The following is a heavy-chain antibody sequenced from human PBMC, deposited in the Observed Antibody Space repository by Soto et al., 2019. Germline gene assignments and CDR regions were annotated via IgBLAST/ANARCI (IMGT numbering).Heavy chain of an antibody. D-gene: IGHD3-16*01. V-gene: IGHV6-1*01. CDR2: TYYRSKWYN. CDR1: GDSVSSNSVA. J-gene: IGHJ5*02. Sequence: SQTLSLTCAISGDSVSSNSVAWNWIRQSPSRGLEWLGRTYYRSKWYNDYAVSVKSRITINPDTSKSQFSLQLNSVTPEDTAVYYCARGTWGEQISWFDPWGQGTLVTVPS. CDR3: ARGTWGEQISWFDP.